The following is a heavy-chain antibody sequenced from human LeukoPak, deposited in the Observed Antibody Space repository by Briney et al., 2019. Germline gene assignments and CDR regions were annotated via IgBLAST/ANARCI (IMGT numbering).Heavy chain of an antibody. D-gene: IGHD3-10*01. CDR2: ISTTGTTV. CDR3: VKGSGSYYYGSGSSLFDP. CDR1: GFTFSTYD. Sequence: GGSLRLSCAASGFTFSTYDMNWVRQAPGKGLEWVSHISTTGTTVYYADAVKGRFTVSRDDSKNTLYLQMSSLRDEDTAVYYCVKGSGSYYYGSGSSLFDPWAREPWSPSPQ. V-gene: IGHV3-48*02. J-gene: IGHJ5*02.